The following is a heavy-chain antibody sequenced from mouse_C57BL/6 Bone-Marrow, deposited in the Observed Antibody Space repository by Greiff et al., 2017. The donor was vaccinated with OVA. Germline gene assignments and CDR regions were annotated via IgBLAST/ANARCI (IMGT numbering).Heavy chain of an antibody. CDR3: TREGYYYGSLYAMDY. CDR2: ISSGGDYI. CDR1: GFTFSSYA. J-gene: IGHJ4*01. Sequence: EVHLVESGEGLVKPGGSLKLSCAASGFTFSSYAMSWVRQTPEKRLEWVAYISSGGDYIYYADTVKGRFTISRDNARNTLYLQMSSLKSEDTAMYYCTREGYYYGSLYAMDYWGQGTSVTVSS. V-gene: IGHV5-9-1*02. D-gene: IGHD1-1*01.